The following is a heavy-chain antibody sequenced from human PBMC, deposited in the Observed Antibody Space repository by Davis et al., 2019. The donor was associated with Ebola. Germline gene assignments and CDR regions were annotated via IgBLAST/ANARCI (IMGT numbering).Heavy chain of an antibody. D-gene: IGHD1-1*01. Sequence: SETLSLTCTVSGGSVSSGSYYWSWIRQPPGKGLEWIGYIYYSGSTNYNPSLKIRVTISVDTSKNQFSLKLSSVTAADTAVYYCAREERPIIGVLWYYYGMDVWGKGTTVTVSS. CDR1: GGSVSSGSYY. CDR2: IYYSGST. V-gene: IGHV4-61*01. J-gene: IGHJ6*04. CDR3: AREERPIIGVLWYYYGMDV.